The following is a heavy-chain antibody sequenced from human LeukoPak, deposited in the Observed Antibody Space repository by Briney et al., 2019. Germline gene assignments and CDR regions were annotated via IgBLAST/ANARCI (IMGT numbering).Heavy chain of an antibody. J-gene: IGHJ4*02. CDR2: ISYDGSNK. Sequence: GRSLRLSCAASGFTFSSYGMHWVRQAPGKGLEWVAVISYDGSNKYYADSVKGRFTISRDNAKNSLYLQMNSLRAEDTAVYYCAKGTRSVTPFCFDYWGQGTLVTVSS. CDR3: AKGTRSVTPFCFDY. V-gene: IGHV3-30*18. CDR1: GFTFSSYG. D-gene: IGHD4-17*01.